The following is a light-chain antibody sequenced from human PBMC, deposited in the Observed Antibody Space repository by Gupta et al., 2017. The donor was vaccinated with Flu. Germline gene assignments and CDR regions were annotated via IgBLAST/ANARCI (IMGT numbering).Light chain of an antibody. CDR3: QQTYCTPLT. Sequence: DVQMTQSPSSLSASVGDRVTIACRASQSISDFLNWYQQKPGKAPNLLIYAAARLHSGVPSRFSGSGSGTDFTLTISSLQPEDFATYYCQQTYCTPLTFGGGTKVDIK. CDR1: QSISDF. V-gene: IGKV1-39*01. J-gene: IGKJ4*01. CDR2: AAA.